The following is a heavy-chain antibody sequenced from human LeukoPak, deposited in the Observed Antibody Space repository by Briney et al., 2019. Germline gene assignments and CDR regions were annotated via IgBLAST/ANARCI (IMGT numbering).Heavy chain of an antibody. CDR1: GGSISSSSYY. V-gene: IGHV4-39*07. D-gene: IGHD3-3*01. J-gene: IGHJ4*02. Sequence: SETLSLTCSVSGGSISSSSYYWGWIRQPPGKGLEWLGTVYYSGSTYYNPSLKSRVTISVDRSKNQFSLKLSSVTAADTAVYYCARSPLRSPGYFDYWGQGTLVTVSS. CDR3: ARSPLRSPGYFDY. CDR2: VYYSGST.